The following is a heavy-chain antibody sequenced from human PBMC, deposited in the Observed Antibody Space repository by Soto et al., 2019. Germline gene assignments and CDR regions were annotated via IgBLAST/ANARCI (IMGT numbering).Heavy chain of an antibody. J-gene: IGHJ3*02. D-gene: IGHD3-16*01. CDR3: ARGDRHYAYIWGSSPIFDI. Sequence: EVQLVESGGGLVQPGGSLRLSCAASGFTFSSYWMSWVRQAPGKGLEWVANIKQDGSEKYYVDSVKGRFTISRDNAKNSLYLQMNSLRAEDTAVYYCARGDRHYAYIWGSSPIFDIWGQGTMVTVSS. CDR2: IKQDGSEK. V-gene: IGHV3-7*01. CDR1: GFTFSSYW.